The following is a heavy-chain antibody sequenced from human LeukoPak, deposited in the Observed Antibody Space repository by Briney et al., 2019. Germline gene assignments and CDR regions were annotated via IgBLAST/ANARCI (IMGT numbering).Heavy chain of an antibody. CDR2: ISYDGSNK. D-gene: IGHD1-26*01. CDR1: GFTFSSYG. CDR3: AKLSGGSSGVDFDY. J-gene: IGHJ4*02. V-gene: IGHV3-30*18. Sequence: GGSLRLSCAASGFTFSSYGMHWVRQAPGKGLEWVAVISYDGSNKYHADSVKGRFTISRDNSKNTLYLQMNSLRAEDTAVYYCAKLSGGSSGVDFDYWGQGTLVTVSS.